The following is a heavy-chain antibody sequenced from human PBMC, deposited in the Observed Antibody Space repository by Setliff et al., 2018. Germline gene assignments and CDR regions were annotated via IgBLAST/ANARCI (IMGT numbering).Heavy chain of an antibody. CDR2: ISGGNGNT. D-gene: IGHD2-15*01. V-gene: IGHV1-3*01. Sequence: ASVKVSCKASGYTFTNYAMHWVRQAPGQRLEWLGWISGGNGNTKYSQKFQGRVTITRDTSASTGYMELSSLRSEDTALYSCAASVGGAPYYYGLDVWGQGTTVTVSS. J-gene: IGHJ6*02. CDR1: GYTFTNYA. CDR3: AASVGGAPYYYGLDV.